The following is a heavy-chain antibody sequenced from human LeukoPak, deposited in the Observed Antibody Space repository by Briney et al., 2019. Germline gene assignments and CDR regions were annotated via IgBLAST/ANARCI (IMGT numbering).Heavy chain of an antibody. V-gene: IGHV3-9*01. Sequence: GGSLRLSCAASGFTFDDYAMHWVRQAPGKGLEWVSGISWNSGSIGYADSVKGRFTISRDNAKNSLYLQMNSLRAEDTALYYCAKDLLAAAGTFIFDYWGQGTLVTVSS. CDR3: AKDLLAAAGTFIFDY. J-gene: IGHJ4*02. CDR1: GFTFDDYA. CDR2: ISWNSGSI. D-gene: IGHD6-13*01.